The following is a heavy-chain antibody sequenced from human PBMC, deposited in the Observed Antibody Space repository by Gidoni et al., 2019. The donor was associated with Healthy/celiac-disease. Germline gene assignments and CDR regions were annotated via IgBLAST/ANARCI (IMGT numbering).Heavy chain of an antibody. D-gene: IGHD4-17*01. CDR3: ARGGLRRLNGWFDP. V-gene: IGHV4-34*01. Sequence: QVQLQQWGAGLLKPSETLSLTCAVYGGSFSGYYWSWIRQPPGKGLEWIGEINHSGSTNYNPSLKSRVTISVDTSKNQFSLKLSSVTAADTAVYYCARGGLRRLNGWFDPWGQGTLVTVSS. CDR1: GGSFSGYY. J-gene: IGHJ5*02. CDR2: INHSGST.